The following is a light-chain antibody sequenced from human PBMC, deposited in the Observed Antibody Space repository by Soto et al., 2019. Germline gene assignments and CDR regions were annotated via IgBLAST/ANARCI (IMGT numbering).Light chain of an antibody. Sequence: IQMTQSPSTLSASVGDRVTITCRASQSISSWLAWYQRKPGKAPKLLIYKASSLESGVPSRFSGSGSGTDFTLTISSLQPEDFATYYCQQANSFLPTFGGGTKVDIK. CDR3: QQANSFLPT. J-gene: IGKJ4*01. CDR2: KAS. V-gene: IGKV1-5*03. CDR1: QSISSW.